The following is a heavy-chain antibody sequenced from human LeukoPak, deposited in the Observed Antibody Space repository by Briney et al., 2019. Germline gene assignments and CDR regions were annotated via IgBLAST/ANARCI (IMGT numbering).Heavy chain of an antibody. D-gene: IGHD5-18*01. V-gene: IGHV3-21*01. Sequence: GGSLRLSCAASGFTFSSYSMNWVRQAPGKGLEWVSSISSSSSYIYYADSVKGRFTISRDNAKNSLYLQMNSLRAEDTAVYYCARLHQVTAMVKNYYRIDVWGKGATVTVSS. CDR2: ISSSSSYI. J-gene: IGHJ6*04. CDR3: ARLHQVTAMVKNYYRIDV. CDR1: GFTFSSYS.